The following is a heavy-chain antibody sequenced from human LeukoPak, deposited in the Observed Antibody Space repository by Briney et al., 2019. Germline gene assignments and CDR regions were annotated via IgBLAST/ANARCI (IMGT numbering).Heavy chain of an antibody. J-gene: IGHJ4*02. Sequence: PSETLSLTCAVYGGSFSGYYWSWIRQPPGKGLEWIGEINHSGSTNYNPSLKSRVTISVDTSKNQFSLKLSSVTAADTAVYYCARDEEGDEGWDYWGQGTLVTVSS. CDR1: GGSFSGYY. CDR3: ARDEEGDEGWDY. CDR2: INHSGST. D-gene: IGHD2-15*01. V-gene: IGHV4-34*01.